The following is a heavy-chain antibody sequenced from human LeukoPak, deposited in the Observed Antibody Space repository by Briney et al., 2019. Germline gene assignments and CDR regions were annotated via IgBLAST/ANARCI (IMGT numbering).Heavy chain of an antibody. CDR2: ISAYNGNT. Sequence: GASVKVSCKASGYTFTSYGISWVRQAPGQGLEWMGWISAYNGNTNYAQKLQGRVTMTTDTSTSTAYMELRSLRSDDTAVYYCARGSMVNLYYYYYYMDVWGKGTTVTVSS. CDR3: ARGSMVNLYYYYYYMDV. V-gene: IGHV1-18*01. D-gene: IGHD5-18*01. J-gene: IGHJ6*03. CDR1: GYTFTSYG.